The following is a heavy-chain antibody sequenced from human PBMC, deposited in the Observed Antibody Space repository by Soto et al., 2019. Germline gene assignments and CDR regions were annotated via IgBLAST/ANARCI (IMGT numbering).Heavy chain of an antibody. V-gene: IGHV3-7*05. CDR1: GFTFRTYW. J-gene: IGHJ6*02. CDR2: IKYDESEK. CDR3: ARVRNEIDYGMDV. D-gene: IGHD1-1*01. Sequence: EAQLVESGGCLVQPGGSLRLSCVASGFTFRTYWMAWVRQAPEKGLEWVANIKYDESEKYYVDSVKGRFTVSRDNARNSLFVQMNSLRADDTAVSYCARVRNEIDYGMDVWGQGTTVRVS.